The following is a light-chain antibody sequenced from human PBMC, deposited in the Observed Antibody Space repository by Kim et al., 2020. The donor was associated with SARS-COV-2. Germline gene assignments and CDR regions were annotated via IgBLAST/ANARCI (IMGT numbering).Light chain of an antibody. Sequence: PLGDRVTSTCRASQDINTWLGWYQQKPGKAPKLLIYGASNLQSGVPSRFSGSGSWTDFTLTISRLQPDDCATYYCQQANSFPPWTFGQGTTLEI. V-gene: IGKV1-12*01. J-gene: IGKJ1*01. CDR2: GAS. CDR1: QDINTW. CDR3: QQANSFPPWT.